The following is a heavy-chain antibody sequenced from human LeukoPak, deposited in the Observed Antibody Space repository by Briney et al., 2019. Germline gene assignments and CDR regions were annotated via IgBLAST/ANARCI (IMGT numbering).Heavy chain of an antibody. Sequence: GGSLRLSCTASGFTFGDYAMSWVRQAPGKGLEWVGFIRSKAYGGTTEYAASVKGRFTISRDDSKSIAYLQMNSLKTEDTAVYYCTRLAGTTGTLDYWGQGTLVTVSS. CDR1: GFTFGDYA. D-gene: IGHD1-7*01. J-gene: IGHJ4*02. CDR2: IRSKAYGGTT. CDR3: TRLAGTTGTLDY. V-gene: IGHV3-49*04.